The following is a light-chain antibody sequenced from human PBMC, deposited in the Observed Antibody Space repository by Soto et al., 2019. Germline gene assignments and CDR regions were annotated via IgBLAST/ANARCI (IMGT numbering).Light chain of an antibody. J-gene: IGKJ4*01. CDR1: QSVSSY. Sequence: EIVLTQSPATLSLSPGERATLSCRASQSVSSYLAWYQQKPGQAPRLLIYDASNRATGIPARFSGSGSGTDFTLTISSLEPEDFAVYYCQQRSNWPLPIAFGGGTKVEIK. CDR3: QQRSNWPLPIA. CDR2: DAS. V-gene: IGKV3-11*01.